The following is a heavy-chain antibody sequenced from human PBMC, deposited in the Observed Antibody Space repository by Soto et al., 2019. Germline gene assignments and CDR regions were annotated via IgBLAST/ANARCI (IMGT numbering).Heavy chain of an antibody. CDR1: GYTFTGYY. CDR3: AITPGWFAGMAV. D-gene: IGHD6-19*01. J-gene: IGHJ6*02. Sequence: ASVKVSCKASGYTFTGYYMHWVLQAPGQGLEWMGWIHLESRKTSFAQKFQGRLTMTGDTSIDTAYMDLTSLTSEDTAVYYCAITPGWFAGMAVWGQGTTVTVSS. CDR2: IHLESRKT. V-gene: IGHV1-8*02.